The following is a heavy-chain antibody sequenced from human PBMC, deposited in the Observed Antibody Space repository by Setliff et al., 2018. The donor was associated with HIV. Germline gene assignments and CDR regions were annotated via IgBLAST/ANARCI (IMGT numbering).Heavy chain of an antibody. Sequence: PSETLSLTCTVSGGSISHYGYYWAWLRQPPGKGLQWIGDVTHSRRTNYNPSLQTRVAISVDTSKNQFSLRLNSVTTADTAVYFCVSQSNFEDFWGQGTVVTVSS. D-gene: IGHD4-4*01. CDR1: GGSISHYGYY. J-gene: IGHJ4*02. V-gene: IGHV4-34*01. CDR2: VTHSRRT. CDR3: VSQSNFEDF.